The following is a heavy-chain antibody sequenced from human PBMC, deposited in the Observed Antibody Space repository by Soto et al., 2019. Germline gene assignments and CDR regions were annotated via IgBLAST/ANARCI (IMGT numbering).Heavy chain of an antibody. Sequence: GSLRLSCAASGFTFSSYAMSWVRQAPGKGLEWIGYIYYSGSTYYNPSLKSRVTISVDTSKNQFSLKLSSVTAADTAVYYCARAPRGNYGYPSYFDYWGQGTLVTVSS. D-gene: IGHD3-10*01. CDR1: GFTFSSYA. J-gene: IGHJ4*02. CDR3: ARAPRGNYGYPSYFDY. CDR2: IYYSGST. V-gene: IGHV4-59*01.